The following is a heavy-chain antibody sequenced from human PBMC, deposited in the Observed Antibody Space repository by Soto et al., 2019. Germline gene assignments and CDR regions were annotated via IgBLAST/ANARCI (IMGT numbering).Heavy chain of an antibody. CDR2: IIPVSGTA. CDR3: ATVDRSVALVGWFDP. D-gene: IGHD2-8*02. J-gene: IGHJ5*02. V-gene: IGHV1-69*01. Sequence: QVHLEQSGAEVKKPGSSVKVSCKFSGGTFSSYVIIWVRQAPGQGLEWMGGIIPVSGTANYAQKFHGRVTIYADAATKRSYMELSRVRFDDTAVYYCATVDRSVALVGWFDPWGQGTLVTVSS. CDR1: GGTFSSYV.